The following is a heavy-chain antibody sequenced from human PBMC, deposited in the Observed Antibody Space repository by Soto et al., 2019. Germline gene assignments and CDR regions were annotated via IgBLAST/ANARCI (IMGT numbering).Heavy chain of an antibody. V-gene: IGHV1-2*04. CDR1: ANTFTGYY. Sequence: AXVKVSCTASANTFTGYYMHWVRQAPGQCLVWMGWINPNSGGTIYAQKFQGWVTMTRNTSISSAYMELSSLRSEDTAVYYCARGLTGTTRLRYYYMDVWGKGTTVTVSS. CDR3: ARGLTGTTRLRYYYMDV. D-gene: IGHD1-7*01. CDR2: INPNSGGT. J-gene: IGHJ6*03.